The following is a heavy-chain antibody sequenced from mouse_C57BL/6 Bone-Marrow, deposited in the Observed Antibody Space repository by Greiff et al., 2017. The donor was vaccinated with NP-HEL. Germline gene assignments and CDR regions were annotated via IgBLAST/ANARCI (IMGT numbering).Heavy chain of an antibody. D-gene: IGHD1-1*01. CDR1: GISITTGNYR. Sequence: EVQLQESGPGLVKPSQTVFLTCTVTGISITTGNYRWSWIRQFPGNKLEWIGYISYRVPFTSPPSLPIPPPITRDTPKNQFFLEMNSLTAEDTATYYCAREDYYGSSYGYFDVWGTGTTVTVSS. CDR2: ISYRVPF. CDR3: AREDYYGSSYGYFDV. V-gene: IGHV3-5*01. J-gene: IGHJ1*03.